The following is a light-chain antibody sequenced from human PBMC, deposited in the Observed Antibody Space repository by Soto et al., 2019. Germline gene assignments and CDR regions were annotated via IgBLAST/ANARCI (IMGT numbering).Light chain of an antibody. CDR2: GAS. CDR1: QSVSSN. Sequence: EIVMTQSPATLSVSPGERATLSCRASQSVSSNLAWYQQKPGQAPRLLIYGASSRATGIPDRFSGSGSGTEFTLTISSLQSEDFAVYYCQQFNNWPPWTFGQGNKVDIK. J-gene: IGKJ1*01. CDR3: QQFNNWPPWT. V-gene: IGKV3D-15*01.